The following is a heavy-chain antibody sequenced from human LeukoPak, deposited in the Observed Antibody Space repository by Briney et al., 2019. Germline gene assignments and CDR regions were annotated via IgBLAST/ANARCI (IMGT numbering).Heavy chain of an antibody. D-gene: IGHD2-8*01. CDR1: GFTFSSYS. CDR3: AKDRCSNGVGCYYYYMDV. J-gene: IGHJ6*03. V-gene: IGHV3-48*01. CDR2: ISSSSSTI. Sequence: PGGSLRLSCAASGFTFSSYSMNWVRQAPGKGLEWVSYISSSSSTIYYADSVKGRFTISRDNAKNSLYLQMNSLRAEDTAVYYCAKDRCSNGVGCYYYYMDVWGKGTTVTISS.